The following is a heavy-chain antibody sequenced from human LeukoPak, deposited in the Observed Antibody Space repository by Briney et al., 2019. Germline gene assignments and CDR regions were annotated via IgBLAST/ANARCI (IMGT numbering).Heavy chain of an antibody. CDR1: GYSFTSYW. CDR2: IIPIFGTA. V-gene: IGHV1-2*02. CDR3: ASRGGSGKYDFDF. J-gene: IGHJ4*02. Sequence: GESLKISCKGSGYSFTSYWIGWVRQMPGKGLEWMGGIIPIFGTANYAQKFQGRVTMTRDTSVSTAYLELSSLRYDDTAVYYCASRGGSGKYDFDFWGQGTLVTVSS. D-gene: IGHD3-10*01.